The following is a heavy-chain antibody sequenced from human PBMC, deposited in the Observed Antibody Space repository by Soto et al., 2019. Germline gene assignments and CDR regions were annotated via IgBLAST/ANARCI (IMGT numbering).Heavy chain of an antibody. CDR2: ISSRSSYI. D-gene: IGHD2-2*01. Sequence: GGSLRLSCAASGFTFSSYSMNWVRQAPGKGLEWVSSISSRSSYIYYADSVKGRFTISRDNAKNSLYLQMNSLRAEDTAVYYCVRDGDIVVVPAAGDYWGQGTLVTVSS. CDR3: VRDGDIVVVPAAGDY. J-gene: IGHJ4*02. V-gene: IGHV3-21*01. CDR1: GFTFSSYS.